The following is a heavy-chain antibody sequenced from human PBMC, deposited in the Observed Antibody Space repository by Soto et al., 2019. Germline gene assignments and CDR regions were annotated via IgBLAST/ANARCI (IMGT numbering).Heavy chain of an antibody. CDR2: ISAYNGNT. D-gene: IGHD3-9*01. J-gene: IGHJ4*02. CDR3: ARGRAPRDRYFGWLYLY. Sequence: ASVKVSCKASGYTFTSYGISWVRQAPGQGLEWMGWISAYNGNTNYAQKLQGRVTMTTDTSTSTAYMELRSLRSDDTAVYYCARGRAPRDRYFGWLYLYWGQGTLVTVSS. V-gene: IGHV1-18*01. CDR1: GYTFTSYG.